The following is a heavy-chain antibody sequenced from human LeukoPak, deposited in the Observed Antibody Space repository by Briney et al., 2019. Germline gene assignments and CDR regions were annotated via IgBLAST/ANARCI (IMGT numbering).Heavy chain of an antibody. CDR3: AKSGLGVKGWFDP. V-gene: IGHV3-23*01. CDR2: ISGSGDGT. D-gene: IGHD2-15*01. J-gene: IGHJ5*02. CDR1: GFTFSNYA. Sequence: PGGSLRLSCAASGFTFSNYAMSWVRQAPGKGLEWVSAISGSGDGTYYADSVKGRFTISRGNSNNTLYLQMNSLRAKDTAVYYCAKSGLGVKGWFDPWGQGTLVTVSS.